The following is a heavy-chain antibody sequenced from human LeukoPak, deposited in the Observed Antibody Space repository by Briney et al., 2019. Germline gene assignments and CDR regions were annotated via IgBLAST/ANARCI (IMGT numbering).Heavy chain of an antibody. J-gene: IGHJ4*02. Sequence: GASVKVSCKVSGYTLTELSMHWVRLAPGKGLEWMGGFDPEDGETIYAQKFQGRVTMTEDTSTDTAYMELSSLRSEDTAVYYCATADIVVVVAATYFDYWGQGTLVTVSS. V-gene: IGHV1-24*01. D-gene: IGHD2-15*01. CDR2: FDPEDGET. CDR3: ATADIVVVVAATYFDY. CDR1: GYTLTELS.